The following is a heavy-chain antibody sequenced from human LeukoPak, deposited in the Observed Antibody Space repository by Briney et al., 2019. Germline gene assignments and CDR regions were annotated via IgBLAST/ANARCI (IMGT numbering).Heavy chain of an antibody. CDR3: AMRDYDFWSGYYTSEYFQH. D-gene: IGHD3-3*01. CDR2: ISGDGGST. Sequence: PGGSLRLSCAASGFTFDDYAMHWVRQAPGEGLEWVSLISGDGGSTYYADSVKGRFTISRDNSKNSLYLQMNSLRTEDTALYYCAMRDYDFWSGYYTSEYFQHWGQGTLVTVSS. J-gene: IGHJ1*01. CDR1: GFTFDDYA. V-gene: IGHV3-43*02.